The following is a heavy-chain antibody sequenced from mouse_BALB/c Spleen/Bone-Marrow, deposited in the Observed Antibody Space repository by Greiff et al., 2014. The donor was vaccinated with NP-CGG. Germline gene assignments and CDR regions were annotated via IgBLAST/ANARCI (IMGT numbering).Heavy chain of an antibody. J-gene: IGHJ3*01. CDR3: AIYYYGSSGFAY. CDR2: IDPANGNT. Sequence: LQLKESGAELVKPGASVKLSCTASGFNIKDTYMHWVKQRPEQGLEWIGRIDPANGNTKYDPKFQGKATIIADTSSNTAYLQLSSLTSEDTAVYYCAIYYYGSSGFAYWGQGTLVTVSA. CDR1: GFNIKDTY. D-gene: IGHD1-1*01. V-gene: IGHV14-3*02.